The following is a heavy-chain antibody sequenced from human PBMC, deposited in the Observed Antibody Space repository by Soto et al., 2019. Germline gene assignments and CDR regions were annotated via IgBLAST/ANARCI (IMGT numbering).Heavy chain of an antibody. V-gene: IGHV1-46*03. Sequence: QVQLVQSGAEVKKPGASVKVSCKASGYTFTSYYMHWVRQAPGQGLEWMGIINPSGGSTSYAQKFQGRVTMTRDTSTSTVYMELSSLRSEDTAVYYCAEGYCTNGVCEQFDYWGQGTLVTVSS. CDR2: INPSGGST. D-gene: IGHD2-8*01. J-gene: IGHJ4*02. CDR1: GYTFTSYY. CDR3: AEGYCTNGVCEQFDY.